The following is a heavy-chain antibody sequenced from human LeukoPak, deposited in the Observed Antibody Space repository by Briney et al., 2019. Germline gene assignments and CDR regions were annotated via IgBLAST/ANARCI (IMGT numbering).Heavy chain of an antibody. CDR1: GFTFSSYA. CDR3: AKVEIQLWLGY. CDR2: ISGSGGST. Sequence: PGRSLRLSCAASGFTFSSYAMSWVRQAPGKGREGVSAISGSGGSTYYADSVKGRFTNSRDNTKNTLYMQINSLRAEDTAVYYCAKVEIQLWLGYWGQGTLVTVSS. J-gene: IGHJ4*02. D-gene: IGHD5-18*01. V-gene: IGHV3-23*01.